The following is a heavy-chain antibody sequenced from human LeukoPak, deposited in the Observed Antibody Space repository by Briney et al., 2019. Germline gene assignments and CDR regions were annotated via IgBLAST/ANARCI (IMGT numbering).Heavy chain of an antibody. CDR3: ARERKTYYYDSSGYYSSRRVDY. J-gene: IGHJ4*02. CDR2: MNPNSGNT. D-gene: IGHD3-22*01. V-gene: IGHV1-8*02. CDR1: GGTFSSYA. Sequence: ASVKVSCKASGGTFSSYAINWVRQATGQGLEWMGWMNPNSGNTGYAQKFQGRVTMTRNTSISTAYMELSSLRSEDTAVYYCARERKTYYYDSSGYYSSRRVDYWGQGTLFTVSS.